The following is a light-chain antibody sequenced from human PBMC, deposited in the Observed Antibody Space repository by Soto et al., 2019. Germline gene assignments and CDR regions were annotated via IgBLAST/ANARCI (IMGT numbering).Light chain of an antibody. CDR1: QSVSSY. J-gene: IGKJ4*01. CDR3: QQRSNWPKLT. V-gene: IGKV3-11*01. CDR2: DAS. Sequence: EIVLTQSPATLSWSPGERATLSCSASQSVSSYLAWYQQKPGQAPRLLIYDASNRATGIPDRFSGSGSGTDFTLTISSLEPEDFAVYYCQQRSNWPKLTFGGGTKVEIK.